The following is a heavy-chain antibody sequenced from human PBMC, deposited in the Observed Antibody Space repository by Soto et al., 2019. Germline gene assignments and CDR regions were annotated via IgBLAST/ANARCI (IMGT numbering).Heavy chain of an antibody. D-gene: IGHD2-15*01. CDR3: ARAPGYCSGGSCYSWGAFDI. J-gene: IGHJ3*02. CDR1: GFTFSSYG. V-gene: IGHV3-33*01. CDR2: IWYDGSNK. Sequence: QVQLVESGGGVVQPGRSLRLSCAASGFTFSSYGMHWVRQAPGKGLEWVAVIWYDGSNKYYADSVKGRFTISRDNSKNTLYLHMNSLRAEDTAVYYCARAPGYCSGGSCYSWGAFDIWGQGTMVTVSS.